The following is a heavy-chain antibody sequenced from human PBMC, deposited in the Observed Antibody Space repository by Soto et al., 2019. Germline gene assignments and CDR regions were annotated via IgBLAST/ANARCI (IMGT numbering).Heavy chain of an antibody. Sequence: ASVKVSCKASGGTFSSYTISWVRQAPGEGLEWMGRIIPILGIANYAQKFQGRVTITADKSTSTAYMELSSLRSEDTAVYYCARCWVRGVTAFDIWCQGTMVTV. CDR1: GGTFSSYT. D-gene: IGHD3-10*01. CDR3: ARCWVRGVTAFDI. V-gene: IGHV1-69*02. CDR2: IIPILGIA. J-gene: IGHJ3*02.